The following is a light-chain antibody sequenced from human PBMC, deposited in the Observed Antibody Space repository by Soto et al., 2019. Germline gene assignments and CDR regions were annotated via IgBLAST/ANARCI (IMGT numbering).Light chain of an antibody. CDR1: SSDVGGYNY. CDR3: CSYTTSGTPV. J-gene: IGLJ3*02. V-gene: IGLV2-14*01. CDR2: EVS. Sequence: QSALTQPASVSGSPGQSITISCTGTSSDVGGYNYLSWYQQHPGKAPKVMIYEVSNRPSGVSNRFSGSKSGNTASLTISGLQTADEADYFCCSYTTSGTPVFGGGTKLTVL.